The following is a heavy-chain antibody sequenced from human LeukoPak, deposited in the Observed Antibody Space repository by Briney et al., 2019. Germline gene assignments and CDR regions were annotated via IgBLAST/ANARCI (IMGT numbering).Heavy chain of an antibody. CDR2: IYYSGST. CDR1: GGSISSYY. Sequence: SETLSLTCTVSGGSISSYYWSWIRQPPGKGLEWIGYIYYSGSTNYNPSLKGRVTISVDTSKNQFSLKLSSVTAADTAVYYCARDDNYGSGSVFDYWGQGTLVTVSS. V-gene: IGHV4-59*01. J-gene: IGHJ4*02. D-gene: IGHD3-10*01. CDR3: ARDDNYGSGSVFDY.